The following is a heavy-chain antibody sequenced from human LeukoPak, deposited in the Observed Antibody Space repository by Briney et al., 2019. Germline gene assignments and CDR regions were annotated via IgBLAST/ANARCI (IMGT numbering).Heavy chain of an antibody. CDR3: ARDHYDYVWGSYRRYYFDY. D-gene: IGHD3-16*02. CDR1: GFTFSRYW. CDR2: INSDGSST. J-gene: IGHJ4*02. V-gene: IGHV3-74*01. Sequence: PGGSLRLSCAASGFTFSRYWMHWVRQTPGKGLVWVSRINSDGSSTRYADSVKGRFTISRDNAKNTLDLQMSSLRAEDTAVYYCARDHYDYVWGSYRRYYFDYWGQGTLVTVSS.